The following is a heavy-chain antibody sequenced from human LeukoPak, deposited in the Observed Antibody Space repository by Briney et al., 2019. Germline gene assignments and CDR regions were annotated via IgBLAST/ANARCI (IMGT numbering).Heavy chain of an antibody. CDR1: GGSISSSSYY. CDR2: IYYSGST. J-gene: IGHJ4*02. V-gene: IGHV4-39*07. Sequence: SETLSLTCTVSGGSISSSSYYWGWIRQPPGKGLEWIGGIYYSGSTYYNPSLKSRVTISVDTSKNQFSPKLSSVTAADTAVYYCARARRGDTPDYWGQGTLVTVSS. D-gene: IGHD3-10*01. CDR3: ARARRGDTPDY.